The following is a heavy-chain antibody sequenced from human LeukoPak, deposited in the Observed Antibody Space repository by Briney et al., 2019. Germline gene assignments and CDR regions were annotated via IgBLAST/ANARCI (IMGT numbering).Heavy chain of an antibody. Sequence: GGSLRLSCAASGFTFSSYSMNWVRQAPGKGLEWVSSISSSFSYIYYADSVKGRFTISRDNAKNSLYLQMNSLRAEDTAVYYCARGPDYYFYMDVWGKGTTVTVSS. CDR3: ARGPDYYFYMDV. V-gene: IGHV3-21*01. CDR2: ISSSFSYI. J-gene: IGHJ6*03. CDR1: GFTFSSYS.